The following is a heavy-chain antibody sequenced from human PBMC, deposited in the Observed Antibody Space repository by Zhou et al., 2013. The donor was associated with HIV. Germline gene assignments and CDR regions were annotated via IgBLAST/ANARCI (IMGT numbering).Heavy chain of an antibody. Sequence: QVQLVQSGAEVMRPGASVKVSCRASGYTFSSYFLHWVRQAPGQGLQWMGLINPSSESTNYAQQFRGRVTMTRDSSTSTVYMELSSLRSVDTAVYYCASQFTGFYYYMDVWGKGTTVTVSS. D-gene: IGHD3-10*01. CDR1: GYTFSSYF. CDR3: ASQFTGFYYYMDV. V-gene: IGHV1-46*01. CDR2: INPSSEST. J-gene: IGHJ6*03.